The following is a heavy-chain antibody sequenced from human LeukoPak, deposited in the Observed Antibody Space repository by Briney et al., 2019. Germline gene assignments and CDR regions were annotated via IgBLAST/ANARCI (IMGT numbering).Heavy chain of an antibody. D-gene: IGHD5-18*01. Sequence: ASVKVSCKASGYTFTSYYMHWVRQAPGQGLEWMGIINPSGGSTSYAQKFQGRVTMTRDTSTSTVYMELSSLRPEDTAVYYCARAPTTVYSYGCIDYWGQGTLVTVSS. CDR2: INPSGGST. CDR3: ARAPTTVYSYGCIDY. CDR1: GYTFTSYY. J-gene: IGHJ4*02. V-gene: IGHV1-46*01.